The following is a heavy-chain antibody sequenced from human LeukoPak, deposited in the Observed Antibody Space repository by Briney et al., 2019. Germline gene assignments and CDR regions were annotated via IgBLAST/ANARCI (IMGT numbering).Heavy chain of an antibody. J-gene: IGHJ6*02. Sequence: GGSLRLSCAASGFTFSSYEMNWVRQAPGKGLEWVSCMSSSGGTIYYADSVKGRFTISRDNAKNSLYLQMKSLRAEDTAVYYCARDPSGSYPWYYGMDVWGQGTTVTVS. V-gene: IGHV3-48*03. CDR2: MSSSGGTI. CDR1: GFTFSSYE. D-gene: IGHD1-26*01. CDR3: ARDPSGSYPWYYGMDV.